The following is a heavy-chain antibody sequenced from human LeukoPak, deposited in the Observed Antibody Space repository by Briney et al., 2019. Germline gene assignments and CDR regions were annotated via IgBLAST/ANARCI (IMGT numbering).Heavy chain of an antibody. V-gene: IGHV3-21*01. CDR1: GFTFSSYS. CDR2: ISSSSSYI. D-gene: IGHD2-15*01. J-gene: IGHJ4*02. Sequence: PGGSLRLSCAASGFTFSSYSMNWVRQAPGKGLEWVSSISSSSSYIYYADSVKGRFTISRDNAKNSLYLQMNSLRAEDTAVYYCARAMVAAGTFRVLRSFDYWGQGTLVTVSS. CDR3: ARAMVAAGTFRVLRSFDY.